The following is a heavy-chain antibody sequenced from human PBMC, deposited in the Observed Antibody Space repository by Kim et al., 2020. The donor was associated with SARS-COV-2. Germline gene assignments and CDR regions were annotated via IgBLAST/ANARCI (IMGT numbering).Heavy chain of an antibody. J-gene: IGHJ4*02. Sequence: SETLSLTCAVYGGSFSGYYWSWIRQPPGKGLEWIGEINHSGSTNYNPSLKSRVTISVDTSKNQFSLKLSSVTAADTAVYYCARKDYYDSSGYVPAFDYWGQGTLVTVSS. CDR1: GGSFSGYY. V-gene: IGHV4-34*01. CDR2: INHSGST. D-gene: IGHD3-22*01. CDR3: ARKDYYDSSGYVPAFDY.